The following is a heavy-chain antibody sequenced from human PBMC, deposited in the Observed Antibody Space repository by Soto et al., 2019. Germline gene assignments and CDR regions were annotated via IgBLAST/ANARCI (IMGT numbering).Heavy chain of an antibody. V-gene: IGHV6-1*01. D-gene: IGHD1-26*01. CDR3: TRALSGSYDS. CDR2: TYYRSKWST. J-gene: IGHJ5*01. CDR1: GDSVSSKSAA. Sequence: SQTLSLTCASSGDSVSSKSAAWNWIRQSPSRGLEWLGRTYYRSKWSTDYAVSVKSRITINPDTSKNQFSLHLNSVTPEDTAVYYCTRALSGSYDSWGPGTLVNVSS.